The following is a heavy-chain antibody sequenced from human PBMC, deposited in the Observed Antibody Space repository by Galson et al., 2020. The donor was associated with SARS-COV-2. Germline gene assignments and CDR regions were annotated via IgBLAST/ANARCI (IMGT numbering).Heavy chain of an antibody. V-gene: IGHV3-66*02. CDR3: ASIRPEYYYYYMDV. CDR1: GFTVSSNY. Sequence: GEYLKISCAASGFTVSSNYMSWVRQAPGKGLEWVSVIYSGGSTYYADSVKGRFTISRDNSKNTLYLQMNSLRAEDTAVYYCASIRPEYYYYYMDVWGKGTTVTVSS. J-gene: IGHJ6*03. CDR2: IYSGGST.